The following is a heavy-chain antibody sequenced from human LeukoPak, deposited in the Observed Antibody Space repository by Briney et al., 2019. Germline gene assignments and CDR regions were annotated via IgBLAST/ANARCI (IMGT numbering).Heavy chain of an antibody. CDR1: GGSFSGYY. Sequence: PSETLSLTCAVYGGSFSGYYWSWIRQPPGKGLEWIGEINHSGSTNYNPSLKSRVTISVDTSKNQFSLKLSSVTAADTAVYYCARGDIVVVPAAFYAFDIWGQGTMVTVSS. CDR2: INHSGST. V-gene: IGHV4-34*01. J-gene: IGHJ3*02. D-gene: IGHD2-2*01. CDR3: ARGDIVVVPAAFYAFDI.